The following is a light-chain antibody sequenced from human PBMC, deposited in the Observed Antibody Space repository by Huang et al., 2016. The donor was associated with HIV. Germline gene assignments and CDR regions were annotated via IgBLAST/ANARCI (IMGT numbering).Light chain of an antibody. CDR3: QQYKVYSPT. CDR1: QNIYSW. V-gene: IGKV1-5*03. J-gene: IGKJ1*01. Sequence: DIQMTQSPSTLSASVGDRVTILCRASQNIYSWLAWYQQKPGKAPKPLNQQASNLESGVPSMFSGRRSGTEINLTISSLQPDDVSTYDGQQYKVYSPTFGQGTKVEVK. CDR2: QAS.